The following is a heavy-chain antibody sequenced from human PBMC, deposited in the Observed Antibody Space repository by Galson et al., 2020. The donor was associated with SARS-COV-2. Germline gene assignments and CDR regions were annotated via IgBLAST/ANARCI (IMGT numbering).Heavy chain of an antibody. D-gene: IGHD1-7*01. CDR2: INPNSGGT. CDR3: ARGRRLYNWNYAYYYYYMDV. V-gene: IGHV1-2*04. J-gene: IGHJ6*03. Sequence: ASVKVSCKASGYTFTGYYMHWVRQAPGQGLEWMGWINPNSGGTNYAQKFQGWVTMTRDTSISTAYMELSRLRSDDTAVYYCARGRRLYNWNYAYYYYYMDVWGKGTTVTVSS. CDR1: GYTFTGYY.